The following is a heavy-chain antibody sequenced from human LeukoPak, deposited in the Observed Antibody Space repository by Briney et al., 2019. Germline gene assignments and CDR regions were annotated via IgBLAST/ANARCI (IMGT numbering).Heavy chain of an antibody. V-gene: IGHV3-74*01. D-gene: IGHD6-19*01. CDR1: GFTFSSYW. J-gene: IGHJ4*02. CDR3: ARVKQWPVSFDY. CDR2: INSNGSST. Sequence: GGSLRLSCAASGFTFSSYWMHWVRQAPGKGLEWVSPINSNGSSTSYADSVKGRFTISRDNAKNTLYLQMNSLRAEDTAVYYCARVKQWPVSFDYWGQGTLVTVSS.